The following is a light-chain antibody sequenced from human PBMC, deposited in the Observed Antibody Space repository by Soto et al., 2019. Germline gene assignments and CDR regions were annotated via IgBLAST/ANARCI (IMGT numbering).Light chain of an antibody. CDR3: QQYNAWPPLP. J-gene: IGKJ4*01. V-gene: IGKV3-15*01. CDR1: QSVSSS. CDR2: GAS. Sequence: EIVLTQSPATLSVSPGETATLSCRASQSVSSSVAWYQQKPGRAPRLLISGASTRATGIPARFSGSGSGTDFTLNISSLQSEDFAVYYCQQYNAWPPLPFGGGTKVEIK.